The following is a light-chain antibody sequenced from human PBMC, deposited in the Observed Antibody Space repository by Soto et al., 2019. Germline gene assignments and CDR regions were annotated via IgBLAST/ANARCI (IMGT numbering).Light chain of an antibody. CDR2: DAS. Sequence: EILMTQSPATLSVSPGERATLSCRASESVSSNLAWYQQKPGQAPRLLIYDASTRATGIPATFSGSGSGTEFTLTISSLQSEDFAVYYCQQYNNWPPWTFGQGTKVDIK. CDR1: ESVSSN. V-gene: IGKV3-15*01. J-gene: IGKJ1*01. CDR3: QQYNNWPPWT.